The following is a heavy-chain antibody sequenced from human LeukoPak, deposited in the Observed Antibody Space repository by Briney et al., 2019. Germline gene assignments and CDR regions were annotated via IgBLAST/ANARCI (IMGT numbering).Heavy chain of an antibody. CDR1: GYTFTSYG. CDR2: ISAYNGNT. D-gene: IGHD2-2*01. CDR3: ARIWTILSSRGYYMDV. J-gene: IGHJ6*03. V-gene: IGHV1-18*01. Sequence: ASVKVSCKASGYTFTSYGISWVRQAPGQGLEWMGWISAYNGNTNYAQKLQGRATMTTDTSTSTAYMELRSLRSDDTAVYYCARIWTILSSRGYYMDVWGKGTTVTVSS.